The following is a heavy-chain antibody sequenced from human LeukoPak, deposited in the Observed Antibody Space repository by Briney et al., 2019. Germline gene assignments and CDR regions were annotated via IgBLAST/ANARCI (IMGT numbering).Heavy chain of an antibody. J-gene: IGHJ4*02. CDR3: AKDGGTVDIVATIAYYFDY. Sequence: PGGSLRLSCAASGFTFSSYGMHWVRQAPSKGLEWVAVIWYDGSNKYYADSVKGRFTIPRDNSKNTLYLQMNSLRAEDTAVYYCAKDGGTVDIVATIAYYFDYWGQGTLVTVSS. V-gene: IGHV3-33*06. CDR2: IWYDGSNK. CDR1: GFTFSSYG. D-gene: IGHD5-12*01.